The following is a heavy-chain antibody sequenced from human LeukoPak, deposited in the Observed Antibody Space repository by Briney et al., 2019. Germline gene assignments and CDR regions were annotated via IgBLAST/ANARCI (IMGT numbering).Heavy chain of an antibody. D-gene: IGHD3-3*01. CDR1: GYTFTSYD. CDR2: MNPNSGNT. Sequence: XSVKVSCKASGYTFTSYDINWVRQATGQGLEWMGWMNPNSGNTGYAQKFQGRVTMTRNTSISTAYMELSSLRSEDTAVYYCARNPRSYYDFWSGYYNNWFDPWGQGTLVTVSS. V-gene: IGHV1-8*01. J-gene: IGHJ5*02. CDR3: ARNPRSYYDFWSGYYNNWFDP.